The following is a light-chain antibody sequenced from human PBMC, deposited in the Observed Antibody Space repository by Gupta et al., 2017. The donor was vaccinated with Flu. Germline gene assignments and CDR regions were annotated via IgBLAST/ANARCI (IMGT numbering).Light chain of an antibody. CDR2: AAS. CDR3: LQDYNYPRT. J-gene: IGKJ1*01. CDR1: QGIRSD. Sequence: GDRVTITCRASQGIRSDLGWYQQKPGKAPRLLIYAASNLQSGVPSRFSGSGSGTDFTLTISNLQPEDFATYYCLQDYNYPRTFGQGTKVEIK. V-gene: IGKV1-6*01.